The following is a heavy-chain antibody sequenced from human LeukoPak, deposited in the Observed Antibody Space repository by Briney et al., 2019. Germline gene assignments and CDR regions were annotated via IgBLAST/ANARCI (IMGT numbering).Heavy chain of an antibody. Sequence: PGGSLRLSCAASGFTFSSYTMNWVRQAPGKGLEWVSSISGSSRHKYYADSVKRRFTISRDNAKNSLYLQMNSLRAEDTAVYYCARTANFAAGYYIDYWGQGTLVTVSS. CDR1: GFTFSSYT. CDR2: ISGSSRHK. V-gene: IGHV3-21*01. CDR3: ARTANFAAGYYIDY. D-gene: IGHD6-13*01. J-gene: IGHJ4*02.